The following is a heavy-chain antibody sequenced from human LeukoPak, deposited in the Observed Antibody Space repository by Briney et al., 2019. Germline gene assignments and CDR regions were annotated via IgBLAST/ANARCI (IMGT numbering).Heavy chain of an antibody. V-gene: IGHV3-23*01. J-gene: IGHJ4*02. CDR2: ISGSGAST. Sequence: GGSLRLYCAASGFTFSSYAMSWVRPAQGKGLEGVSVISGSGASTYSADSVKGRFTISRDYSKNTLYLQMNSLRAEDTAVYYCAKQGSTYWYSGIDYWGQGTLVTVSS. CDR3: AKQGSTYWYSGIDY. D-gene: IGHD1-26*01. CDR1: GFTFSSYA.